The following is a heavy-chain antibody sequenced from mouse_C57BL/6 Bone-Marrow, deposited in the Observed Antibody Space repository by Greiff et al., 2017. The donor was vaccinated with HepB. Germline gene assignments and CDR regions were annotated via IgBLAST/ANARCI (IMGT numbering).Heavy chain of an antibody. J-gene: IGHJ1*03. V-gene: IGHV1-74*01. CDR2: IHPSDSDT. CDR3: AITFITTVVATWDWYFDV. D-gene: IGHD1-1*01. Sequence: VQLQQSGAELVKPGASVKVSCKASGYTFTSYWMHWVKQRPGQGLEWIGRIHPSDSDTNYNQKFKGKATLTVDKSSSTAYMQLSSLTSEDSAVYYCAITFITTVVATWDWYFDVWGTGTTVTVSS. CDR1: GYTFTSYW.